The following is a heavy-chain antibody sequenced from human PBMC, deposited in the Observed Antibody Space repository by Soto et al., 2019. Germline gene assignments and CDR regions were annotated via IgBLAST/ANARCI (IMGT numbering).Heavy chain of an antibody. CDR1: GFTFSSYG. J-gene: IGHJ4*02. CDR2: IWYDGSNK. D-gene: IGHD4-4*01. V-gene: IGHV3-33*01. CDR3: ARGYDYSSPFDY. Sequence: GGSLRLSCAASGFTFSSYGMHWVRQAPGKGLEWVAVIWYDGSNKYYADSVKGRFTISRDNSKNTLYLQMNSLRAEDTAVYYCARGYDYSSPFDYWGQGTLVTVSS.